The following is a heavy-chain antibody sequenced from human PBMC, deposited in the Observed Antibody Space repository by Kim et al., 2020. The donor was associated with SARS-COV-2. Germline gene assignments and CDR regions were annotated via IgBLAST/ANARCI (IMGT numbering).Heavy chain of an antibody. J-gene: IGHJ4*02. D-gene: IGHD3-10*01. CDR3: ARELTYGSCDFDY. V-gene: IGHV1-69*01. Sequence: CAEKVQGRGTITADDSTSTACMELSSLRSEDTAVYYCARELTYGSCDFDYWGQGTRVTVSS.